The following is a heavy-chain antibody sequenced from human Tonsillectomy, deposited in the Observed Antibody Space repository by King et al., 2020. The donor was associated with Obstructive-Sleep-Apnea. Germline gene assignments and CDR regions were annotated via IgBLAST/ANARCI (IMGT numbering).Heavy chain of an antibody. J-gene: IGHJ4*02. V-gene: IGHV3-23*04. CDR1: GFTFSSYS. CDR2: ISGSGGST. CDR3: AKAGRELLIPLYYVDY. D-gene: IGHD1-26*01. Sequence: VQLVESGGGLVQPGGSLRLSCAASGFTFSSYSMSWVRQAPGKGLELVSAISGSGGSTYYADSVKGRFTISRDNSKNTLYLQMNSLRAEDTAVYYCAKAGRELLIPLYYVDYWGQGTLVTVSS.